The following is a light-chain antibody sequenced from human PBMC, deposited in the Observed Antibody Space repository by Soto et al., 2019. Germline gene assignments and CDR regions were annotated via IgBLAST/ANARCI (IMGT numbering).Light chain of an antibody. Sequence: EIVISHSPATLSVSQGERATLSCRASQSVSSNLAWYQQKPGQAPRLLIYGASTRATGIPARFSGSGSGTEFTLTISSLQSEDFAVYYCQQYNNWPQTFGQGTKV. CDR1: QSVSSN. CDR2: GAS. J-gene: IGKJ1*01. V-gene: IGKV3-15*01. CDR3: QQYNNWPQT.